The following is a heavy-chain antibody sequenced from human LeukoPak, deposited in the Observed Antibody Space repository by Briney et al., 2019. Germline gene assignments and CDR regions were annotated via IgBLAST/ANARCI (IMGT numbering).Heavy chain of an antibody. CDR2: TYYRSKWYN. CDR1: GDSVSSNSAA. D-gene: IGHD6-13*01. CDR3: ARARRGAPLYSSSWPIFDY. Sequence: SQTLSLTCAISGDSVSSNSAAWNWIRQSPSRGLEWLGRTYYRSKWYNDYAVSVKSRITINPDTSKNQFSLQLNSVTPEDTAVYYCARARRGAPLYSSSWPIFDYWGQGTLVTVSS. V-gene: IGHV6-1*01. J-gene: IGHJ4*02.